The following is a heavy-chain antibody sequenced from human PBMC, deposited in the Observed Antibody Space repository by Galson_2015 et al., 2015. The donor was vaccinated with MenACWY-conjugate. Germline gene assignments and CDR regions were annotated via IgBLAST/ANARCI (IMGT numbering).Heavy chain of an antibody. V-gene: IGHV3-7*03. D-gene: IGHD6-19*01. CDR3: ATTGGRAVAGTD. Sequence: SLRLSCAASGFTFSNYYMHWVRQAPGKGLEWVANIKQGGGEKYYVDSVKGRFTISRDNAQKSLYLQMDSLRAEDTAVYYCATTGGRAVAGTDWGQGTLVTVSS. J-gene: IGHJ4*02. CDR1: GFTFSNYY. CDR2: IKQGGGEK.